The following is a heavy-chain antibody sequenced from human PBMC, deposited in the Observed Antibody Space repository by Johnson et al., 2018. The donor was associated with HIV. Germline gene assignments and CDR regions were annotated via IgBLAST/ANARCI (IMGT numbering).Heavy chain of an antibody. J-gene: IGHJ3*01. CDR2: IYSGGST. V-gene: IGHV3-66*01. D-gene: IGHD2-8*02. CDR3: ARDFKYCAGGVFYRDAFDV. Sequence: VQLVESGGGLVKPGGSLRLSCAASGFSFSDYYMSWVRQAPGKGLEWVSVIYSGGSTGYADSVKGRFTISRDNSKNSLYLQMNSLRAEDTALYYCARDFKYCAGGVFYRDAFDVWGQGTMVTVSS. CDR1: GFSFSDYY.